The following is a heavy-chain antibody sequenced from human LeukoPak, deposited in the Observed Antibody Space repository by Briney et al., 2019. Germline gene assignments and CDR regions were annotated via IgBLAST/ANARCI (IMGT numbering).Heavy chain of an antibody. CDR2: INPSGGST. V-gene: IGHV1-46*01. CDR3: ARVGDSSGPQQRAFDI. Sequence: ASVTVSCKASGYTFTSYYMHWVRQAPGQGLEWMGIINPSGGSTSYAQKFQGRVTMTRDTSTSTAYMELSSLRSEDTAVYYCARVGDSSGPQQRAFDIWGQGTMVTVSS. CDR1: GYTFTSYY. D-gene: IGHD3-22*01. J-gene: IGHJ3*02.